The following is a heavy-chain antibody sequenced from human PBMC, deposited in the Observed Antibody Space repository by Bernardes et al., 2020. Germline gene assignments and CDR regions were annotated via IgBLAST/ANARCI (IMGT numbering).Heavy chain of an antibody. CDR2: IKHDGSEK. CDR3: ARGDYYDSSGFFTDAFDV. D-gene: IGHD3-22*01. CDR1: GFTFSSYW. Sequence: GGSLRLSRAASGFTFSSYWMSWVRQAPGKGLEWVGNIKHDGSEKFSVDSVKGRFTISRDNAKKYLYLQMNSLRPEDTAVYYCARGDYYDSSGFFTDAFDVWGQGTKVTVSS. V-gene: IGHV3-7*01. J-gene: IGHJ3*01.